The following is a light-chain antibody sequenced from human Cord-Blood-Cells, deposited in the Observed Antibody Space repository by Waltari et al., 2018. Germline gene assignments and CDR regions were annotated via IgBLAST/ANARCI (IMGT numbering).Light chain of an antibody. Sequence: QSALTQPPSVSGSPGQSVTISCTGTSSDVGSYNRVSWYQQPPGTAPKLMVYEVSNRPSGVPYRLSGSKSGNTASLTIAGLQAEDEADYYCSSYTSSSTWVFGGGTKLTVL. CDR1: SSDVGSYNR. V-gene: IGLV2-18*02. J-gene: IGLJ3*02. CDR2: EVS. CDR3: SSYTSSSTWV.